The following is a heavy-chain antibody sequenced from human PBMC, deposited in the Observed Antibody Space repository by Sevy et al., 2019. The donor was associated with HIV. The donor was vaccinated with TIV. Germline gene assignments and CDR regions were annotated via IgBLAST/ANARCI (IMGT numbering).Heavy chain of an antibody. J-gene: IGHJ3*02. D-gene: IGHD3-10*02. CDR1: GFTFSDYA. CDR2: ISWNSGAT. Sequence: GGSLRLSCAASGFTFSDYAMHWVRQVPGKGLEWVSGISWNSGATGYADSVRGRFTISRDNTKNSLSLQMNSLRVEDTAFYYCGSATRYCVVERCYGGSVNAFDNWGQGTMVTVSS. CDR3: GSATRYCVVERCYGGSVNAFDN. V-gene: IGHV3-9*01.